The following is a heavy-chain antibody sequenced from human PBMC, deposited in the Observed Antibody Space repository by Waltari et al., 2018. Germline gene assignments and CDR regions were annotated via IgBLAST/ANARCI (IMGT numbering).Heavy chain of an antibody. CDR2: IKEDASEE. Sequence: EVQLVESGGGLVQPGGSVRLPCGASGFTFSRYWMTWVRQAPGKGLEWVANIKEDASEEYYMDSVKGRFTISRDNAKNSLYLQMNSLRAEDTAIYYCARDLLTHVVEYFDYWGQGTLVTVSS. V-gene: IGHV3-7*01. CDR3: ARDLLTHVVEYFDY. CDR1: GFTFSRYW. D-gene: IGHD2-21*01. J-gene: IGHJ4*02.